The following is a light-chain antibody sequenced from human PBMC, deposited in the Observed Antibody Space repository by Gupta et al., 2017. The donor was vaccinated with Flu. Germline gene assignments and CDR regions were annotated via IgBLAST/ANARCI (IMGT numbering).Light chain of an antibody. V-gene: IGKV1-9*01. CDR1: QGISSY. CDR3: QQLNSYPLT. CDR2: AAS. J-gene: IGKJ3*01. Sequence: DIQLTQSPSFLSASVGDRVTITCRASQGISSYLAWYQQKPGKAPKLLIYAASTLQCGVPSRFSGSGSGTEFTLTISSLQPEDFATYYCQQLNSYPLTFGPGTKVDIK.